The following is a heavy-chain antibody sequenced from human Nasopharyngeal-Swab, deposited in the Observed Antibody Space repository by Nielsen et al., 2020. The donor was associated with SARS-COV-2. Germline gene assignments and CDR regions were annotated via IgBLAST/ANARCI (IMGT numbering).Heavy chain of an antibody. CDR3: ASTPLDSSGYYYAFHD. CDR1: GFTFSRYT. D-gene: IGHD3-22*01. J-gene: IGHJ4*02. CDR2: ISYDGSNK. V-gene: IGHV3-30-3*01. Sequence: GEYLKISCAASGFTFSRYTMHWVRQAPGKGLEWVAVISYDGSNKYYADSVKGRFTISRDISKNTLYLQMNSLRAEDTAVFYCASTPLDSSGYYYAFHDRGRGTLVTVSS.